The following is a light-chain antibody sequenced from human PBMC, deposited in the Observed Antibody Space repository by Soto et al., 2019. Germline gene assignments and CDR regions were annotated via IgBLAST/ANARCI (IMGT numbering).Light chain of an antibody. CDR3: QQFNTWPRT. CDR2: GAS. V-gene: IGKV3-15*01. Sequence: IVMTQSPATVSASPGERVTLSCRASQRVSGNVAWYQQKPGQPPRLLVYGASTTAPDIPARFFGSGSETEFTLTITRLQSEDFGTYYCQQFNTWPRTFGQGTKVDIK. CDR1: QRVSGN. J-gene: IGKJ1*01.